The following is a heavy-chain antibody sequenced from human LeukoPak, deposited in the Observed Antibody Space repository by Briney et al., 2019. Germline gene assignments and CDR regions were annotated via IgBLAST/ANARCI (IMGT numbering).Heavy chain of an antibody. CDR3: ARAWLRRKYYYYMDV. Sequence: ASVKVSCKASGYTFSNYGMSWVRQAPGHGLEWMGWISGFNGHTKYSQKSQGRVTMTTDTSTSTAYMEVRSLRSDGTAVYYCARAWLRRKYYYYMDVWGKGTTVTVSS. V-gene: IGHV1-18*04. D-gene: IGHD5-12*01. CDR2: ISGFNGHT. J-gene: IGHJ6*03. CDR1: GYTFSNYG.